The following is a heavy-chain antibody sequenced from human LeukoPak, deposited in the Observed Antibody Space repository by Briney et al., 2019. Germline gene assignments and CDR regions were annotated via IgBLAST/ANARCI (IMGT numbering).Heavy chain of an antibody. V-gene: IGHV4-39*01. J-gene: IGHJ4*02. CDR1: GGSISSSSYY. CDR3: ARLSAEYQLLFVEENYFDY. D-gene: IGHD2-2*01. CDR2: IYYRGRT. Sequence: SETLSLTCTVSGGSISSSSYYWGWIRQPPGKGLEWIGGIYYRGRTYYNPSLKSRVTISVDTSKNQSSLKLSSVTAADTAVYYCARLSAEYQLLFVEENYFDYWGQGTLVTVSS.